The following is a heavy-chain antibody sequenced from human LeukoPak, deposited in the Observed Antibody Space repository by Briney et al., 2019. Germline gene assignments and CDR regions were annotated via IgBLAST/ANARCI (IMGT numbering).Heavy chain of an antibody. V-gene: IGHV3-20*04. CDR3: AKTGGIAAAH. CDR1: GFNFDDYV. CDR2: INWNGGSG. D-gene: IGHD6-13*01. J-gene: IGHJ4*02. Sequence: PGGSLRLSCAASGFNFDDYVMTWVGQAPGKGLEWVSGINWNGGSGGYADSVKGRFTISRDNSKNTLYLQMNSLRAEDTALYYCAKTGGIAAAHWGQGTLVTVSS.